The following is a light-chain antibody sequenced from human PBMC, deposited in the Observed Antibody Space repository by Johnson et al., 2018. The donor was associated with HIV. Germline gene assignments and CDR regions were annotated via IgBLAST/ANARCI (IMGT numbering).Light chain of an antibody. CDR3: GTWDRSLSADV. V-gene: IGLV1-51*01. CDR1: SSNIGNNY. Sequence: QSVLTQPPSVSAAPGQKVTISCSGSSSNIGNNYVSWYQQLPGTAPKLLIYDNNKRPSGIPDRFSASNSGTSATLGITGLQTGDEAEYDCGTWDRSLSADVFGPWTSVTVL. J-gene: IGLJ1*01. CDR2: DNN.